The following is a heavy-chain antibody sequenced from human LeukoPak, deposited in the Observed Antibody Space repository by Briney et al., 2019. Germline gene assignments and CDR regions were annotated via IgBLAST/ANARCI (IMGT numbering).Heavy chain of an antibody. Sequence: GGCLRLSCAATGLIFSSYWMRWVRQAPGKGLVWVSRIMTDASDTSYADTVKGRFKMSRDNAKNTLYLHLNSKSAEDTAVYYCARGGSSGCLDYWGQGTLVTVSS. CDR3: ARGGSSGCLDY. V-gene: IGHV3-74*01. CDR2: IMTDASDT. J-gene: IGHJ4*02. D-gene: IGHD6-19*01. CDR1: GLIFSSYW.